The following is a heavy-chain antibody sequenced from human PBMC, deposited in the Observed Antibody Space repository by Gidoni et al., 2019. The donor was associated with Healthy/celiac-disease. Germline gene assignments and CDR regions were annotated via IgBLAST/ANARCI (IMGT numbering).Heavy chain of an antibody. Sequence: QVQLQESGPGLVKPSETLSLTCAVSGYSISSGYYWGWIRQPPGKGLEWIGSIYHSGSTYYNPSLKSRVTISVDTSKNQFSLKLSSVTAADTAVYYCARHPPTVTTGWGQGTLVTVSS. D-gene: IGHD4-17*01. J-gene: IGHJ4*02. V-gene: IGHV4-38-2*01. CDR2: IYHSGST. CDR3: ARHPPTVTTG. CDR1: GYSISSGYY.